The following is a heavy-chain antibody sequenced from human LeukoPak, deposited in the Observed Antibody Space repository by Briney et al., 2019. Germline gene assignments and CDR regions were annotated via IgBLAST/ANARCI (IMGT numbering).Heavy chain of an antibody. Sequence: GGSLRLSCAASGFTVSSNYMNWVRQAPGKGLEWVSVIYGGGNIYYADSVRGRFTISRDNSKNTLYLQMNSLRGEDTAVYYCAKGEVVPAAIYGMDVWGQGTTVTVS. J-gene: IGHJ6*02. CDR3: AKGEVVPAAIYGMDV. V-gene: IGHV3-53*01. CDR2: IYGGGNI. CDR1: GFTVSSNY. D-gene: IGHD2-2*02.